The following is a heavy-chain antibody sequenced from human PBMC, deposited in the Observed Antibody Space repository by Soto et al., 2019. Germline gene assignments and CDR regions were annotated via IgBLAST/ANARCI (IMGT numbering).Heavy chain of an antibody. D-gene: IGHD6-13*01. J-gene: IGHJ5*02. CDR1: GGSVSSGSYY. Sequence: TSETLSLTCTVSGGSVSSGSYYWSWIRHPPGKGLEWIGYIYYSGSTNYNPSLKSRVTISVDTSKNQFSLKLSSVTAADTAVYYCARAASRSFSSSWSYNWFDPWGQGTLVTVSS. V-gene: IGHV4-61*01. CDR2: IYYSGST. CDR3: ARAASRSFSSSWSYNWFDP.